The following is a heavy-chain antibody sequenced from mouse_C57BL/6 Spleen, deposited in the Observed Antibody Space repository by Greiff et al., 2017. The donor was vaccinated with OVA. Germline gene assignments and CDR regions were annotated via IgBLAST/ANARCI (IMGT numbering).Heavy chain of an antibody. CDR1: GFTFSDYG. Sequence: DVMLVESGGGLVKPGGSLKLSCAASGFTFSDYGMHWVRQAPEKGLEWVAYISSGSSTIYYADTVKGRFTISRDNAKNTLFLQMTSLRSEDTAMYYCARIYYGNYGYAMDYWGQGTSVTVSS. V-gene: IGHV5-17*01. J-gene: IGHJ4*01. D-gene: IGHD2-1*01. CDR3: ARIYYGNYGYAMDY. CDR2: ISSGSSTI.